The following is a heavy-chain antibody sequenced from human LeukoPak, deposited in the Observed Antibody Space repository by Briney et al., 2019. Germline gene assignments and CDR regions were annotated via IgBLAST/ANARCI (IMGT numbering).Heavy chain of an antibody. J-gene: IGHJ3*02. CDR1: GYTFTGYY. Sequence: ASVKVSCKASGYTFTGYYMHWVRQAPGRGLEWMGWINPNSGGTNYAQKFQGRVTMTRDTSISTAYMELSRLRSDDTAVYYCARDLDFWSGQHAFDIWGQGTMVTVSS. D-gene: IGHD3-3*01. CDR2: INPNSGGT. V-gene: IGHV1-2*02. CDR3: ARDLDFWSGQHAFDI.